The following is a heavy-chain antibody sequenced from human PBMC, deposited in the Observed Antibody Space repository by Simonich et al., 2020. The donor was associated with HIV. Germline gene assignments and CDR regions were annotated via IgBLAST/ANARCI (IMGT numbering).Heavy chain of an antibody. Sequence: QVQLQQWGAGMLKPSETLSLTCVVYGGSISGHYWNWVRQPPGKGLEWSGEINHRGNTNDNPSLKTRVTISLDTSKNQFSLKLSSVTAADTAVYYCARSPYYYDISGDLDYWGQGTLVTVSS. J-gene: IGHJ4*02. CDR1: GGSISGHY. CDR3: ARSPYYYDISGDLDY. D-gene: IGHD3-22*01. V-gene: IGHV4-34*01. CDR2: INHRGNT.